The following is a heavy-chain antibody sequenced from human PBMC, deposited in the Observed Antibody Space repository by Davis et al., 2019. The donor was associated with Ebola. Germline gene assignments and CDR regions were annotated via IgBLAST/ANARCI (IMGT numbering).Heavy chain of an antibody. D-gene: IGHD3-9*01. CDR1: GYTFTNYG. CDR2: ISAFNGNL. Sequence: ASVKVSCKASGYTFTNYGITWVRQAPGQGLEWMGWISAFNGNLNYAQNLQDRVSMTTDTATTTAYMELRSLTSDDTAVYYCARDHIAHRSPGALSIWGQGTMVAVSS. CDR3: ARDHIAHRSPGALSI. V-gene: IGHV1-18*01. J-gene: IGHJ3*02.